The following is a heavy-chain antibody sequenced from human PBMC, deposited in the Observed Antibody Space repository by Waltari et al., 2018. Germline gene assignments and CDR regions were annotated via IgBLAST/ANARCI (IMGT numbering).Heavy chain of an antibody. J-gene: IGHJ5*02. Sequence: QVQLVQSGAEGKKPGASVKVSCKASGYNFTGYYIHRVRLAPRQGLEWMGRINPNSGGTNYAQKFQGRVTMTRDTSISTAYMELSRLRSDDTAVYYCASSICSSTSCQRWFDPWGQGTLVTVSS. D-gene: IGHD2-2*01. CDR1: GYNFTGYY. CDR2: INPNSGGT. CDR3: ASSICSSTSCQRWFDP. V-gene: IGHV1-2*06.